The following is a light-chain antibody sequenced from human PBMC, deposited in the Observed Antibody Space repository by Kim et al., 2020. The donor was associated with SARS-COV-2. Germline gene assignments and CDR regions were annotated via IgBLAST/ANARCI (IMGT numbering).Light chain of an antibody. CDR2: YDS. CDR3: QVWDSSSDHPV. Sequence: SYELTQPPPVSVAPGKTARITCGGNKIGSTSVHWYQQKPGQAPVLVIYYDSDQPSGIPERFSGSNSGNTATLTIRWVEAGDEADDYCQVWDSSSDHPVFGGGTKLTVL. CDR1: KIGSTS. V-gene: IGLV3-21*04. J-gene: IGLJ3*02.